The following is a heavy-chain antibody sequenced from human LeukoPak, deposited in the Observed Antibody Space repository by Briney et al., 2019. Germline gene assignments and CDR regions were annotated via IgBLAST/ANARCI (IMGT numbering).Heavy chain of an antibody. D-gene: IGHD3-3*01. CDR2: IDPDDSYT. J-gene: IGHJ4*02. CDR1: GCRFTSYS. CDR3: ARLSGKGIDY. V-gene: IGHV5-10-1*01. Sequence: GESLQISSKASGCRFTSYSISWVRQLPGKGLEWMGRIDPDDSYTNYSPSFQGHVTISADKSSSTAYLQRSLLKTSDTAMYYCARLSGKGIDYWGQGTLVTASS.